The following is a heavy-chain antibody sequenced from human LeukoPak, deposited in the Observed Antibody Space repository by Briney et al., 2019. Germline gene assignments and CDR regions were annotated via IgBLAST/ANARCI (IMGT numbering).Heavy chain of an antibody. CDR2: ISYDGSNK. D-gene: IGHD2-15*01. CDR3: AKVPCSGGSCYLDY. V-gene: IGHV3-30*18. CDR1: GFTFSSYG. Sequence: PGGSLRLSCAASGFTFSSYGMHWVRQAPGKGLGWEGVISYDGSNKYYADSVKGRFPSSRDNSKHTLYLQMNSLRAEHTAVYYCAKVPCSGGSCYLDYWGQGTLVTVSS. J-gene: IGHJ4*02.